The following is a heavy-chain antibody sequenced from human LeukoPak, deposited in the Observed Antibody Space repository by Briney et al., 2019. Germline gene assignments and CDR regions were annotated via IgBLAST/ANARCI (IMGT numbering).Heavy chain of an antibody. J-gene: IGHJ4*02. CDR3: AKGSVGGITGDSKYYFDY. D-gene: IGHD7-27*01. CDR1: GFTFSSYA. CDR2: ISGSGGST. Sequence: HPGGSLRLSCAASGFTFSSYAMSWVRQAPGKGLEWVSAISGSGGSTYYADSVKGRFTISRDNSKNTLYLQMNSLRAEDTAVYYCAKGSVGGITGDSKYYFDYWGQGTLVTVSS. V-gene: IGHV3-23*01.